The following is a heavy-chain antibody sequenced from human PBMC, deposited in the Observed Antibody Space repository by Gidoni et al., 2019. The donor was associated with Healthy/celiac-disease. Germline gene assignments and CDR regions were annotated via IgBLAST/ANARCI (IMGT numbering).Heavy chain of an antibody. CDR1: GYSFTSYW. J-gene: IGHJ6*02. Sequence: EVQLVQSGAEVKKPGESLRISCQGSGYSFTSYWISWVRQMPGKGLEWMGRIDPSDSYTNYSPSFQGHVTISADKSISTAYLQWSSLKASDTAMYYCARVVPAAIIYYGMDVWGQGTTVTVSS. CDR2: IDPSDSYT. D-gene: IGHD2-2*01. CDR3: ARVVPAAIIYYGMDV. V-gene: IGHV5-10-1*03.